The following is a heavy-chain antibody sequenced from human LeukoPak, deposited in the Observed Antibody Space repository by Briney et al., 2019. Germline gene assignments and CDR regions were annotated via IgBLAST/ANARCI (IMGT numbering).Heavy chain of an antibody. D-gene: IGHD5-18*01. CDR2: ISSSSSYI. CDR3: ARGEDTALVTGGYNWFDP. J-gene: IGHJ5*02. V-gene: IGHV3-21*01. CDR1: GFTLSSYN. Sequence: GGSLRLSCAASGFTLSSYNMNCVREAPGKGREWVSYISSSSSYIYYADSVKGRFTISRDNANNSLYLQMNSLRAEDTAVYYCARGEDTALVTGGYNWFDPWGQGTLVTVSS.